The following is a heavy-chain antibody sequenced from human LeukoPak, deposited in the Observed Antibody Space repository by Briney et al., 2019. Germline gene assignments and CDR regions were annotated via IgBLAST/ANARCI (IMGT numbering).Heavy chain of an antibody. CDR2: IKQDGSQE. CDR3: ARDKIVGPTTLDY. J-gene: IGHJ4*02. CDR1: RFTLSTYW. Sequence: GGSLRLSCAASRFTLSTYWMSWVRQAPGKGLEWVAHIKQDGSQEYYVDSVKGRFTISRDSAKNSLYLQMNSLRADDTAIYYCARDKIVGPTTLDYWGQGTLVTVSS. V-gene: IGHV3-7*01. D-gene: IGHD1-26*01.